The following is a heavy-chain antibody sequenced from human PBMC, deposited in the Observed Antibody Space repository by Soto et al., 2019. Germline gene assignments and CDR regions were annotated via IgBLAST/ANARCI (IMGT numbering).Heavy chain of an antibody. CDR3: ARALLSHSYDSGGYDSYFHAMDV. Sequence: QVQLVQSGAEVKKPGSSVKVSCKASGGTFSSLDINWVRQAPGQGLEWMGGIIPISETTNYAQIFQGRVSIVADKSTSTAYMELSRLRSEDTAVYYCARALLSHSYDSGGYDSYFHAMDVWGQGIPVTVSS. D-gene: IGHD3-22*01. J-gene: IGHJ6*02. CDR2: IIPISETT. CDR1: GGTFSSLD. V-gene: IGHV1-69*06.